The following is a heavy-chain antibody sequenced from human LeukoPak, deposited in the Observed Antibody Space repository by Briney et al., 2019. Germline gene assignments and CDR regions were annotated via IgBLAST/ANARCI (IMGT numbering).Heavy chain of an antibody. CDR2: ISGSGGST. CDR1: GFTFSSYA. D-gene: IGHD4-17*01. Sequence: PGGSLRLSCAASGFTFSSYAMSWVRQAPGKGLEWVSAISGSGGSTYYADSVKGRFTISRENGKNSLYLQMYSLGAEDTAVYYCARTPGDYNFYYWGQGTLVTVSS. V-gene: IGHV3-23*01. J-gene: IGHJ4*02. CDR3: ARTPGDYNFYY.